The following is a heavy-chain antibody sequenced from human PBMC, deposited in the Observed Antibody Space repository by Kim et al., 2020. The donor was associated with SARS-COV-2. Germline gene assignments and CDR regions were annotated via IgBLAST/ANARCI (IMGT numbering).Heavy chain of an antibody. Sequence: GGSLRLSCAASGFTFSSYSMNWVRQAPGKGLEWVSSISSSSSYIYYADSVKGRFTISRDNAKNSLYLQMNSLRAEDTAVYYCASLYSSGWAGYWGQGTLVTVSS. D-gene: IGHD6-19*01. V-gene: IGHV3-21*01. J-gene: IGHJ4*02. CDR3: ASLYSSGWAGY. CDR2: ISSSSSYI. CDR1: GFTFSSYS.